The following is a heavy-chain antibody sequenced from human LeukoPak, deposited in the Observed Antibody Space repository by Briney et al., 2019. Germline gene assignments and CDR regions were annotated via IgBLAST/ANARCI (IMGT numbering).Heavy chain of an antibody. Sequence: GGSLRLSCAASGFTFSSYSMNWVRQAPGKGLEWVSSISSSSSYIYYADSVKGRFTISRDNAKNSLYLQMNSLRAEDTAVYYCARAAPYPIYSYGIYYYYYMDVWGKGTTVTISS. J-gene: IGHJ6*03. CDR2: ISSSSSYI. CDR3: ARAAPYPIYSYGIYYYYYMDV. D-gene: IGHD5-18*01. V-gene: IGHV3-21*01. CDR1: GFTFSSYS.